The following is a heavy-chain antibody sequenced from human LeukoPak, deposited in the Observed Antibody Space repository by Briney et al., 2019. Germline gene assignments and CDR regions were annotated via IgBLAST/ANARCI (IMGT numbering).Heavy chain of an antibody. J-gene: IGHJ5*02. D-gene: IGHD1-26*01. CDR3: ARYSGSFPGWLDP. V-gene: IGHV3-7*01. CDR2: INPAGSQK. Sequence: QAGGSLRLSCAASGLTFSSSWMTWIRQAPGKGPEWLANINPAGSQKDYVDSVKGRFTISRDNAKDSVFLQMNNLRAEDTAVYYCARYSGSFPGWLDPWGPGTLVTVSS. CDR1: GLTFSSSW.